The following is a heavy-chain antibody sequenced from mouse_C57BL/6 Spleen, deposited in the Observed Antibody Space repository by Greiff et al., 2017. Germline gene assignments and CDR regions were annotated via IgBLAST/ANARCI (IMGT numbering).Heavy chain of an antibody. V-gene: IGHV5-15*01. CDR1: GFTFSDYG. CDR3: ARHGDYDEAWFAY. D-gene: IGHD2-4*01. Sequence: EVQLVESGGGLVQPGGSLKLSCAASGFTFSDYGMAWVRQAPRKGPEWVAFISNLAYSIYYADTVTGRFTISRENAKNTLYLEMSRLRSEDTAMYYCARHGDYDEAWFAYWGQGTLVTVSA. J-gene: IGHJ3*01. CDR2: ISNLAYSI.